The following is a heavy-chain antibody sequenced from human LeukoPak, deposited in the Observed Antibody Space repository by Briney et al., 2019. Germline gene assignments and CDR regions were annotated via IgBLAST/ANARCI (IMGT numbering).Heavy chain of an antibody. Sequence: GGSLRLSCSASGFTFSSYAMHWVRQAPGKGLEYVSAISSNGGSTYYADSVKGRFTISRDNSKNTLYLQMSSLRAEDTAVYYCARALDYGMDVWGQGTTVTVSS. CDR2: ISSNGGST. J-gene: IGHJ6*02. V-gene: IGHV3-64D*06. CDR3: ARALDYGMDV. CDR1: GFTFSSYA.